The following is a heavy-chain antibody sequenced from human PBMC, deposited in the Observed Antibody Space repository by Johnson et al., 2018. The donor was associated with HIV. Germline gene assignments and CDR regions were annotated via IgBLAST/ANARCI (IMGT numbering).Heavy chain of an antibody. CDR2: ISWNSGSI. CDR1: GFTFDDYA. D-gene: IGHD6-19*01. Sequence: VQLVESGGGLVQPGRSLRLSCSASGFTFDDYAMHWVRQAPGKGLEWVSGISWNSGSIGYADSVKGRFTISRDNAKNSLYLQMNSLRAEDTALYYCARDLGIAVAGQIGYVAFVFWGQGQMSPVSS. V-gene: IGHV3-9*01. J-gene: IGHJ3*01. CDR3: ARDLGIAVAGQIGYVAFVF.